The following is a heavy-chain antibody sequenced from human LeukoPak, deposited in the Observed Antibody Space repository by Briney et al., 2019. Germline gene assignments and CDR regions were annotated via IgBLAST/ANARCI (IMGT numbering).Heavy chain of an antibody. V-gene: IGHV4-59*11. CDR2: VYYSGST. CDR1: GASISNHY. J-gene: IGHJ3*02. D-gene: IGHD1-20*01. CDR3: ARDWRNWNDFGVFDI. Sequence: PSETLSLTCTVSGASISNHYWNWIRQPPGKGLEWIGDVYYSGSTNYNPALKSRVTMSVDMSKNQFSLKLISVTAADTAVYYCARDWRNWNDFGVFDIWGQGTVVTVSS.